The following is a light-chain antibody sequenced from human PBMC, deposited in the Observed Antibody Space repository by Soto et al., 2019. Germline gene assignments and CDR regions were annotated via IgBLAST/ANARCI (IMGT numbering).Light chain of an antibody. CDR1: SSDVGGYNY. V-gene: IGLV2-8*01. CDR3: SSNAGSNNLV. J-gene: IGLJ2*01. CDR2: EVT. Sequence: QSALTQPPSASGSPGQSVTISCTGTSSDVGGYNYVSWYQQHPGKAPKLMIYEVTKRPSGVPDRFSASKSGNTASLTVSGLQAEDAADYYCSSNAGSNNLVFGGGTKLTVL.